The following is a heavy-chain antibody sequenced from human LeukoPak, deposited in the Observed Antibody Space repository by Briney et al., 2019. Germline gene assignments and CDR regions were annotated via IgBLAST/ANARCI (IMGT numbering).Heavy chain of an antibody. CDR2: IYTSGST. D-gene: IGHD2-2*01. V-gene: IGHV4-4*07. Sequence: PSETLSLTCTVSGGSISSYYWSWIRQPAGKGLEWIGRIYTSGSTNYNPSLKSRVTMSVDTSKNQFSLKLSSVTAADTAVYYCARDAYSTYYSSTSCYDYYYYGMDVWGQGTTVTVSS. CDR1: GGSISSYY. CDR3: ARDAYSTYYSSTSCYDYYYYGMDV. J-gene: IGHJ6*02.